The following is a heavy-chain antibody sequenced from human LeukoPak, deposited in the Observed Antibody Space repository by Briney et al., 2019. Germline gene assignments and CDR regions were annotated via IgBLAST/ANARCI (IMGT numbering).Heavy chain of an antibody. CDR2: IWYDGSTK. CDR1: GFTFSSYV. V-gene: IGHV3-33*06. D-gene: IGHD3-10*01. J-gene: IGHJ3*02. Sequence: GVSLRLSCAASGFTFSSYVMHWVPQAPGKGREWVAVIWYDGSTKYYADSVKGRYTISRDNSRNTLYLQMNSLRAEDTAVYFCAKDEEGVDAFDIWGQGTMVTVSS. CDR3: AKDEEGVDAFDI.